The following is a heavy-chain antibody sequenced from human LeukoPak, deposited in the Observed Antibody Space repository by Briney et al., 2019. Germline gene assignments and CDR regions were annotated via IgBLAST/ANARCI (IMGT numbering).Heavy chain of an antibody. D-gene: IGHD3-3*01. CDR3: AKIRPGHLGVVSLFCDY. J-gene: IGHJ4*02. V-gene: IGHV3-23*01. Sequence: PGGSLRLSCAASGFTFSSYAMSWVRQAPGKGLEWVSAISGSGGSTYYADSVKGRFTISRDNSKNTLHLQMNSLRAEDTAVYYCAKIRPGHLGVVSLFCDYWGQGTLVTVSS. CDR1: GFTFSSYA. CDR2: ISGSGGST.